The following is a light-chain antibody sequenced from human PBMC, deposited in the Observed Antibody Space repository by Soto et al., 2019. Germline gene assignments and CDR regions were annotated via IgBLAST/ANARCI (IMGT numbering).Light chain of an antibody. Sequence: DIVMTQSPDSLAVSLGERATINCKSSQSVLYSSNNKNYLAWYQQKPGQPPKLLIYWASTRESGVPDRFSGSGSGTDFTLTISSLQAEDVAVYYCQQYDSTPYTFGRGPSWRSN. J-gene: IGKJ2*01. V-gene: IGKV4-1*01. CDR2: WAS. CDR1: QSVLYSSNNKNY. CDR3: QQYDSTPYT.